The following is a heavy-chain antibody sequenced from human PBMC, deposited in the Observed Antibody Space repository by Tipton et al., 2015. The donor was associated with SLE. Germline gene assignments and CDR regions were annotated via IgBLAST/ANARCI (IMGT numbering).Heavy chain of an antibody. CDR3: ARHSTYFYDSSGYFDY. J-gene: IGHJ4*02. D-gene: IGHD3-22*01. CDR2: IYPGDSDT. Sequence: VQLVQPGAEVKKPGESLKISCKGSGYSFTSYWIGWVRQMPGKGLEWMGIIYPGDSDTRYSPSFQGQVTISADKSISTAYLQWSSLKASDTAIYYCARHSTYFYDSSGYFDYWGQGTLVTVSS. V-gene: IGHV5-51*01. CDR1: GYSFTSYW.